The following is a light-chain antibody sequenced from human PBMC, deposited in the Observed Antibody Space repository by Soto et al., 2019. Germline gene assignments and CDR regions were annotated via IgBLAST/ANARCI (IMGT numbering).Light chain of an antibody. CDR3: QQRTNWPSALS. CDR2: DAS. Sequence: EIVLTQSPATLSLSPGERATLSCRASQSVSSFLAWYQQKPGQTPRLLIYDASKRATGIPVRFSGSGYGTDFTLTISSLEPEDFADYYCQQRTNWPSALSFGGGTKVEI. J-gene: IGKJ4*01. CDR1: QSVSSF. V-gene: IGKV3-11*01.